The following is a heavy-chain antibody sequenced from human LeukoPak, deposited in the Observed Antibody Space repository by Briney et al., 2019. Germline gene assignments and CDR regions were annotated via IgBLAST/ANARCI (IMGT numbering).Heavy chain of an antibody. Sequence: GGSLRLSCAASGFTFSSYAVSWVRQAPGKGLEWASTISASGGSTYYADSVKGRFTISRDNSKNTVYLQMNSLRAEDTAVYYCAKSYSGSRGAFDIWGQGTMVTVSS. J-gene: IGHJ3*02. CDR2: ISASGGST. V-gene: IGHV3-23*01. D-gene: IGHD1-26*01. CDR1: GFTFSSYA. CDR3: AKSYSGSRGAFDI.